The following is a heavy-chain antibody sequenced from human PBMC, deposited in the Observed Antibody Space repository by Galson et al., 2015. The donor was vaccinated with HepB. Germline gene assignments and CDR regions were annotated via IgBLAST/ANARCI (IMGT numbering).Heavy chain of an antibody. Sequence: SVKVSCKASGGTFSSYTISWVRQAPGQGLEWMGRIIPILGIANYAQKFQGRVTITADKSTSTAYMELSSLRSEDTAVYYCAREWDITMIVESGAFDIWGQGTMVTVSS. J-gene: IGHJ3*02. V-gene: IGHV1-69*04. CDR1: GGTFSSYT. CDR3: AREWDITMIVESGAFDI. CDR2: IIPILGIA. D-gene: IGHD3-22*01.